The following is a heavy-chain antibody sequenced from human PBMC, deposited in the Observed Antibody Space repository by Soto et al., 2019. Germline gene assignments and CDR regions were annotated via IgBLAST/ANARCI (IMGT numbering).Heavy chain of an antibody. CDR3: ARAIADRPYYYYMDV. Sequence: ASVKVSCKASGYTFTSYDINWVRQATGQGLEWMGWMNPNSGNTGYAQKFQGRVTMTRNTSISTAYMELSSLRSEDTAVYYCARAIADRPYYYYMDVWGKGTTVTVSS. CDR2: MNPNSGNT. V-gene: IGHV1-8*01. D-gene: IGHD6-6*01. CDR1: GYTFTSYD. J-gene: IGHJ6*03.